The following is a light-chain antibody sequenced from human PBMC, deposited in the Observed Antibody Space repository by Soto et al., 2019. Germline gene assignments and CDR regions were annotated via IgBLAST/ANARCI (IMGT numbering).Light chain of an antibody. CDR3: QQYGISPWT. V-gene: IGKV3-20*01. J-gene: IGKJ1*01. Sequence: ETVLTQSPGTLSLSPGERATLSCRASQSLSSNYLAWYQQKPGQAPRLLIYGASSRATGIPDRFSGSGSGTDFTLTISRLESEDFAVYFCQQYGISPWTFGQGTNVEIK. CDR1: QSLSSNY. CDR2: GAS.